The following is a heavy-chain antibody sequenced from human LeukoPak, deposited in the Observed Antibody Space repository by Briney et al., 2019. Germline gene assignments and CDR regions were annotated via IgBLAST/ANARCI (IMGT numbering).Heavy chain of an antibody. D-gene: IGHD1-26*01. V-gene: IGHV3-23*01. Sequence: GGSLRLSCAASGSTFSSYAMSWVRQAPGKGLEWVSAITGSGGSTYYADSVKGRFTISRDNSKNTLYLQMNSLRAEDTAVYYCAKDRQPSGSAPFVYWGQGTLVTVSS. CDR1: GSTFSSYA. CDR3: AKDRQPSGSAPFVY. CDR2: ITGSGGST. J-gene: IGHJ4*02.